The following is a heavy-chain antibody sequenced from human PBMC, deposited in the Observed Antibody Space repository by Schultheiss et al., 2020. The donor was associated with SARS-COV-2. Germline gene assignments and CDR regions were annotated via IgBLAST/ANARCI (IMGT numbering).Heavy chain of an antibody. J-gene: IGHJ6*02. CDR1: GFTFSSYW. D-gene: IGHD3-3*01. Sequence: GGSLRLSCAASGFTFSSYWMHWVRQAPGKGLVWVSRINSDGSSTGYADSVKGRFTISRDNAKNTLYLQMHSLRAEDTAVYYCARANEVIIYQGGYYYGMDVWGQGTTVTVSS. V-gene: IGHV3-74*01. CDR3: ARANEVIIYQGGYYYGMDV. CDR2: INSDGSST.